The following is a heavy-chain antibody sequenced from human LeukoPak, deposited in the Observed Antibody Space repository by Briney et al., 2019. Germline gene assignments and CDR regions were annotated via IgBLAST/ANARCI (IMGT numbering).Heavy chain of an antibody. J-gene: IGHJ3*02. D-gene: IGHD3-22*01. Sequence: GASVKVSCXASGYTFTSYGISWVRQAPGQGLEWMGWISAYNGNTNYAQKLQGRVTMTTDTSTSTAYMELRSLRSDDTAVYYCARDTMIVVVIPTYDAFDIWGQGTMVTVSS. V-gene: IGHV1-18*01. CDR3: ARDTMIVVVIPTYDAFDI. CDR2: ISAYNGNT. CDR1: GYTFTSYG.